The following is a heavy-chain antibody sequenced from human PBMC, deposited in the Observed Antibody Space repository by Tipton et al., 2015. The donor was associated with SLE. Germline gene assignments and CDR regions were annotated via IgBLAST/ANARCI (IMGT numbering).Heavy chain of an antibody. V-gene: IGHV4-39*01. D-gene: IGHD3-22*01. CDR3: ARRTTRSSGYFGAFDI. CDR2: IYYSGST. Sequence: TLSLTCTVSGGSISSSSYYWGWIRQPPGKGLEWIGSIYYSGSTYYNPSLNSRVTISVDTTKNQFSLKLSSVTAAETAVYYCARRTTRSSGYFGAFDIWGQGTMVTVSS. CDR1: GGSISSSSYY. J-gene: IGHJ3*02.